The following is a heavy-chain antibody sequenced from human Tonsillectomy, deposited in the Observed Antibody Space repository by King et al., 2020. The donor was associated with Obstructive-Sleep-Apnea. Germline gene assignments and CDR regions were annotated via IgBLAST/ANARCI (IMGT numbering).Heavy chain of an antibody. CDR1: GGSISSSSYY. D-gene: IGHD1-7*01. CDR3: ARKGSENYLTYDY. J-gene: IGHJ4*02. V-gene: IGHV4-39*07. CDR2: IYYSGST. Sequence: QLQESGPGLVKPSETLSLTCTVSGGSISSSSYYWGWIRQPPGKGLEWIGSIYYSGSTYCNPSLKSRVTISVDTSKNQFSLTLSSVTAADTAFYYCARKGSENYLTYDYWGQGTLVTVSS.